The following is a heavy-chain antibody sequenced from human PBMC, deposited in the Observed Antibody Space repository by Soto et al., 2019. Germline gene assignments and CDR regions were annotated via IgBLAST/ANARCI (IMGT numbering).Heavy chain of an antibody. D-gene: IGHD2-2*01. CDR2: ISGSGGST. CDR1: GFTFSSYA. V-gene: IGHV3-23*01. J-gene: IGHJ4*02. CDR3: AKGYCSSTSCSYDY. Sequence: PGGSLRRSCAASGFTFSSYAMSWVRQAPGKGLEWVSGISGSGGSTYYADSVKGRFTISRDNSKNTLYLQMNSLRAEDTAVYYCAKGYCSSTSCSYDYWGQGTLVTISS.